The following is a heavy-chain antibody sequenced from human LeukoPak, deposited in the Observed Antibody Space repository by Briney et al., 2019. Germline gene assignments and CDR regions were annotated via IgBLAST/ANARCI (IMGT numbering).Heavy chain of an antibody. D-gene: IGHD3-10*01. CDR2: ISGSGGST. J-gene: IGHJ6*02. Sequence: GGSLRLSCAASGFTFGSYAMSWVRQAPGKGLEWVSAISGSGGSTYYADSVKGRFTISRDNSKNTLYLQMNSLRAEDTAVYYCAKDPEKWLGESLGMDVWGQGTTVTVSS. CDR1: GFTFGSYA. CDR3: AKDPEKWLGESLGMDV. V-gene: IGHV3-23*01.